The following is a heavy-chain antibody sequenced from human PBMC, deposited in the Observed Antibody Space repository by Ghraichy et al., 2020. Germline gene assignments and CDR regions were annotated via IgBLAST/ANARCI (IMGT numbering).Heavy chain of an antibody. D-gene: IGHD1-26*01. CDR2: IKQDGSEK. V-gene: IGHV3-7*01. CDR3: ARDPSGSYLPAGWFDP. CDR1: GFTFSSYW. Sequence: GGSLRLSCAASGFTFSSYWMSWVRQAPGKGLEWVANIKQDGSEKYYVDSVKGRFTISRDNAKNSLYLQMNSLRAEDTAVYYCARDPSGSYLPAGWFDPWCQGTLVTVSS. J-gene: IGHJ5*02.